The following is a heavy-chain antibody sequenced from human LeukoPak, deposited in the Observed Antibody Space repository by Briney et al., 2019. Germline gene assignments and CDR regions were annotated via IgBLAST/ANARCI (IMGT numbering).Heavy chain of an antibody. CDR3: ARDRTALVVRPATYNYFDP. CDR2: IHPNSGGT. V-gene: IGHV1-2*02. CDR1: GYTFTGYY. D-gene: IGHD2-2*01. Sequence: GASVKVSCKASGYTFTGYYMHWVRQAPGQGLEWMGWIHPNSGGTTYAQKFQGRVTMTRDTSINTAYMEVTRLTSDDTAVYFCARDRTALVVRPATYNYFDPWGQGTLVIASS. J-gene: IGHJ5*02.